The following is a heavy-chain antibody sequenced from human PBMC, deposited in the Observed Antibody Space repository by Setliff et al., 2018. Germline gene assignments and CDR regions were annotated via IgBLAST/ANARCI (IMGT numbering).Heavy chain of an antibody. Sequence: ASVKVSCKASGYTFTNYGVTWVRQAPGQGLEWMGWIGAYNGNTYNAQKLQGRVTMTTDTSTSTAYMELRSLRSDDTAVYYCAGGPQKDAFDIWGQGTMVTVSS. CDR1: GYTFTNYG. D-gene: IGHD1-26*01. J-gene: IGHJ3*02. V-gene: IGHV1-18*01. CDR3: AGGPQKDAFDI. CDR2: IGAYNGNT.